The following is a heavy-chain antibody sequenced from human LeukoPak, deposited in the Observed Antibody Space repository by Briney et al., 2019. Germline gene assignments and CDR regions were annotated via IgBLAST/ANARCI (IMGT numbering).Heavy chain of an antibody. CDR3: ARAHTVSDPFDY. J-gene: IGHJ4*02. Sequence: PGGSLRLSCAASGFTFSSCGMHWVRQAPGKGLEWVAVIWYDGSNKYYADSVEGRFTISRDNSKNTLYLQMNSLRAEDTAVYYCARAHTVSDPFDYWGQGTLVTVSS. D-gene: IGHD4-17*01. V-gene: IGHV3-33*01. CDR1: GFTFSSCG. CDR2: IWYDGSNK.